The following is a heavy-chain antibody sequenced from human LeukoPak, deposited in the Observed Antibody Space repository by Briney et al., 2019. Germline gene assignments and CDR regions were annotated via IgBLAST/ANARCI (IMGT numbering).Heavy chain of an antibody. CDR1: GYTFTSNW. D-gene: IGHD4-17*01. Sequence: GESLQISCQGSGYTFTSNWIGWVRQMPGKGLEWMGIIFPRDSDTVYSPSFQGQVTMSVDKSISTAYLQWSSLKAPDTAIYYCARRDYGGHAAYFDYWGQGTLVTVSS. CDR2: IFPRDSDT. J-gene: IGHJ4*02. V-gene: IGHV5-51*01. CDR3: ARRDYGGHAAYFDY.